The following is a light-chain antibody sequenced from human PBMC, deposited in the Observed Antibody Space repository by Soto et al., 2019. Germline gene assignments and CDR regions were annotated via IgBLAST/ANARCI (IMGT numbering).Light chain of an antibody. CDR3: QQSYDTPIT. V-gene: IGKV1-39*01. Sequence: DIQMTQSPSSLSASVGDRVTITCRASQSVQYYLSWYQQRPGEAPNLLIYAASYLQSGVPSRFSGSGSGTDFALTISSLQPEDFANYYCQQSYDTPITFGQGIRLEIK. CDR1: QSVQYY. J-gene: IGKJ5*01. CDR2: AAS.